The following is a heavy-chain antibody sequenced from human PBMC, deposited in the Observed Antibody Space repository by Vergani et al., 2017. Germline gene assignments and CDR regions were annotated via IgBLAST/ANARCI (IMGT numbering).Heavy chain of an antibody. D-gene: IGHD3-10*01. CDR2: IYSGDET. Sequence: VQLVESGGGLVKPGGSLRLSCAASGFTFSYYYMSWIRQAPGKGLEWVSHIYSGDETYYADSVKGRVTISRDTSKNTLHLQINNLRVEDTAVYYCARGNYYGSGTYVDPWGQGTLVTVSS. J-gene: IGHJ5*02. CDR3: ARGNYYGSGTYVDP. V-gene: IGHV3-66*02. CDR1: GFTFSYYY.